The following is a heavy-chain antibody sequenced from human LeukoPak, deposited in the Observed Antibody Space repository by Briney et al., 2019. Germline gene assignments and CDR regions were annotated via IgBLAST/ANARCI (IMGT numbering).Heavy chain of an antibody. D-gene: IGHD6-6*01. CDR2: INHSGST. J-gene: IGHJ4*02. CDR3: ARVRGAARLFGDY. V-gene: IGHV4-34*01. CDR1: GGSFRGYY. Sequence: SETLSLTCAVYGGSFRGYYWSWIRQPPGKGLEWIGEINHSGSTNYNPSLKSRVTISVDTSKNQFSLKLSSVTAADTAVYYCARVRGAARLFGDYWGQGTLVTVSS.